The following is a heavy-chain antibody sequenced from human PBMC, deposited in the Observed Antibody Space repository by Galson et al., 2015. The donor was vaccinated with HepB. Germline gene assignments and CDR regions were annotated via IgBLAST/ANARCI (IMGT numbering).Heavy chain of an antibody. Sequence: SVKVSCKVSGYTLTELSMHWVRQAPGKGLEWMGGFDPEDGETIYAQKFQGRVTMTEDTSTDTAYMELSSLKASDTAMYYCARIGYSTRAFDIWGQGTMVTVSS. CDR2: FDPEDGET. D-gene: IGHD6-13*01. V-gene: IGHV1-24*01. J-gene: IGHJ3*02. CDR1: GYTLTELS. CDR3: ARIGYSTRAFDI.